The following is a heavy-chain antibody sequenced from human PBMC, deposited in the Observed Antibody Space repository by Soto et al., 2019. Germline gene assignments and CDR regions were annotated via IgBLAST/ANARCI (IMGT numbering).Heavy chain of an antibody. Sequence: QVQLQQWGAGLLKPSETLSLTCAVYGGSFSGYYWSWIRQPPGKGLEWIGEINHSGSTNYNPSLKSRVTISVDTSKNQFSLKLSSVTAADTAVYYCARGLTTVTTWAYFDYWGQGTLVTVSS. CDR3: ARGLTTVTTWAYFDY. CDR2: INHSGST. CDR1: GGSFSGYY. V-gene: IGHV4-34*01. J-gene: IGHJ4*02. D-gene: IGHD4-4*01.